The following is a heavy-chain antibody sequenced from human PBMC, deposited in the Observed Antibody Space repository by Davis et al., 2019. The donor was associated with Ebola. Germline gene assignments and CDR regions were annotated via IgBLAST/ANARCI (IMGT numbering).Heavy chain of an antibody. CDR1: GFTFSYYA. CDR3: ARDNGIVGARGYFDY. Sequence: GESLKTSCAASGFTFSYYAMTWVRQAPGKGLEWVSTVSASGRNSYYADSVKGRFTISRDNSKNTLYLQMNSLRGEDTAVYYCARDNGIVGARGYFDYWGQGTLVTVSS. J-gene: IGHJ4*02. D-gene: IGHD1-26*01. CDR2: VSASGRNS. V-gene: IGHV3-23*01.